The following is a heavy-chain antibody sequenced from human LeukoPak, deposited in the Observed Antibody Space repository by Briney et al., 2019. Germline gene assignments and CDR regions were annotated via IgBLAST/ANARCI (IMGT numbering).Heavy chain of an antibody. CDR3: TRETWGSSYGAFFYYLDV. CDR1: ENIFTNSN. CDR2: ISASGTTI. J-gene: IGHJ6*03. D-gene: IGHD6-6*01. V-gene: IGHV3-48*03. Sequence: GGSLRLSCAASENIFTNSNMNWVRQAPGKGLEWISYISASGTTIYYADSVKGRFTMSRDKAKNSLFLQMNSLRAEDTAVYYCTRETWGSSYGAFFYYLDVWGIGTAVTVSS.